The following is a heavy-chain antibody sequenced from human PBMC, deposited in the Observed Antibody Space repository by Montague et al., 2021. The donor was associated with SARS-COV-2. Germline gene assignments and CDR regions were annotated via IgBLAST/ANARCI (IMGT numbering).Heavy chain of an antibody. V-gene: IGHV3-48*02. J-gene: IGHJ4*02. CDR3: ARAPSSQGSFQWGYYFDS. D-gene: IGHD1-26*01. Sequence: SLRLSCAASGFTFSSHNINWVRQAPGKGLEWVSYISRSSDTIYYADSVKGRFTISRDNAKNLLYLQMNSLRDEDTAVYYCARAPSSQGSFQWGYYFDSWGQGTLVTVSS. CDR2: ISRSSDTI. CDR1: GFTFSSHN.